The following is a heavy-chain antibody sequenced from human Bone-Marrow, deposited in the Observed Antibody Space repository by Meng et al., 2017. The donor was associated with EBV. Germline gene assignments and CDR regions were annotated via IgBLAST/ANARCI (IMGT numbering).Heavy chain of an antibody. Sequence: VQLVQSGAEVKKPGSSVTVSCKASGGTFSSYAISWVRQAPGQGLEWMGGIIPIFGTANYAQKFQGRVTITADESTSTAYMELSSLRSEDTAVYYCARDPHSYGSGSQGYFDYWGQGTLVTVSS. CDR1: GGTFSSYA. D-gene: IGHD3-10*01. V-gene: IGHV1-69*01. J-gene: IGHJ4*02. CDR3: ARDPHSYGSGSQGYFDY. CDR2: IIPIFGTA.